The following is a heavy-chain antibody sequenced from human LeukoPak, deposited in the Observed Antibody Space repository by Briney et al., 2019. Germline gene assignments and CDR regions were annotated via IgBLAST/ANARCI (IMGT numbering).Heavy chain of an antibody. D-gene: IGHD5-12*01. Sequence: SETLSLTCTVSGYSISSGYYWGWIRQPPGKGLEWIGYIYHSGSTKYNPSLKSRVTISVDTSKNQFSLNLSSVTAADTAVYYCARGGYSGKDYNNWGQGTLVTVSS. CDR2: IYHSGST. J-gene: IGHJ4*02. CDR1: GYSISSGYY. CDR3: ARGGYSGKDYNN. V-gene: IGHV4-38-2*02.